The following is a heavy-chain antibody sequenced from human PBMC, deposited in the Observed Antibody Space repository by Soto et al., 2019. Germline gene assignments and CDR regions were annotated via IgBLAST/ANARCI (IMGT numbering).Heavy chain of an antibody. J-gene: IGHJ4*02. CDR1: GFTFSSYA. CDR3: AKVRGYYYDSSGYYYYTGYFDY. Sequence: GSLRLSCAASGFTFSSYAMSWVRQAPGKGLEWVSAISGSGGSTYYADSVKGRLTISRDNSKNTLYLQMNSLRAEDTAVYYCAKVRGYYYDSSGYYYYTGYFDYWGQGTLVTVSS. V-gene: IGHV3-23*01. CDR2: ISGSGGST. D-gene: IGHD3-22*01.